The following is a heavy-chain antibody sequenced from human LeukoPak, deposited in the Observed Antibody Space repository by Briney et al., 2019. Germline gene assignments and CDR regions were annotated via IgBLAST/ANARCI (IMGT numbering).Heavy chain of an antibody. V-gene: IGHV3-30*18. CDR1: GFTFSSYG. CDR3: AKDDCSSWFFPDY. Sequence: GRSLRLSCAASGFTFSSYGMHWVRQAPGKGLEWVAVISYDGSNKYYADSVKGRFTISRDNSKNTLYLQMNSLRAEDTAVYYCAKDDCSSWFFPDYWGQGTLVTVSS. D-gene: IGHD6-13*01. CDR2: ISYDGSNK. J-gene: IGHJ4*02.